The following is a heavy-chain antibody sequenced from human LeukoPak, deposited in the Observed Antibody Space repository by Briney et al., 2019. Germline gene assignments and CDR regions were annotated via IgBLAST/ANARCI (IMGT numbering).Heavy chain of an antibody. V-gene: IGHV3-9*01. D-gene: IGHD6-13*01. J-gene: IGHJ6*02. Sequence: GRSLRLSCAASGFTFDDYAMHWVRQAPGKGLEWVSGISWNSGSIGYADSVKGRFTISRDNAKNSLYLQMNSLRAEDTALYYCAKGVGYSSSWYHYYGMDVWGQGTTVTVSS. CDR1: GFTFDDYA. CDR3: AKGVGYSSSWYHYYGMDV. CDR2: ISWNSGSI.